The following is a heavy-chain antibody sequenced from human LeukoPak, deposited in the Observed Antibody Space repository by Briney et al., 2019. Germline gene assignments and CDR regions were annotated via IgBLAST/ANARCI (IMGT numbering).Heavy chain of an antibody. CDR1: GDSISNNNW. CDR3: ARDPVAAAGTAFDY. J-gene: IGHJ4*02. Sequence: PSGTLSLTCAVSGDSISNNNWWNWVRQPPGKGLEWVAEIFHNGDINYNLSLKSRVTLSVDKSKSQISLKLSSVTAADTAVYYCARDPVAAAGTAFDYWGRGILVTVSA. D-gene: IGHD6-13*01. CDR2: IFHNGDI. V-gene: IGHV4-4*02.